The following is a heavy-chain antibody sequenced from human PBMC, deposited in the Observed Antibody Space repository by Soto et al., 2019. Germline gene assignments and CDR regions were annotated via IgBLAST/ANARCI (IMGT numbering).Heavy chain of an antibody. D-gene: IGHD5-18*01. CDR1: GFTFGSYW. V-gene: IGHV3-7*01. J-gene: IGHJ4*02. Sequence: GGSLRLSCAASGFTFGSYWMSWVRQAPGKGLEWVANIKQDGSEKYYVDSVKGRFTISRDNAKNSLYLQMNSLRAEDTAVYYCARDRSTMRYSYYYWGQGTLVTVSS. CDR2: IKQDGSEK. CDR3: ARDRSTMRYSYYY.